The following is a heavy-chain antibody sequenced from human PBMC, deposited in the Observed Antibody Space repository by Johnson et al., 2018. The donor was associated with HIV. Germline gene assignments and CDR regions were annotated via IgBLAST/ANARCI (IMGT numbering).Heavy chain of an antibody. D-gene: IGHD6-19*01. CDR2: IRYDGSNK. V-gene: IGHV3-30*02. Sequence: QVQLVESGGGLVKPGGSLRLSCAASGFTFSSYGMHWVRQAPGKGLEWVAFIRYDGSNKYYADSVKGRFTISRDNSKNTLYLQMNSLRAEDTAVYYCARIPGSGWEHDAFDIWGQGTMVSVSS. CDR1: GFTFSSYG. CDR3: ARIPGSGWEHDAFDI. J-gene: IGHJ3*02.